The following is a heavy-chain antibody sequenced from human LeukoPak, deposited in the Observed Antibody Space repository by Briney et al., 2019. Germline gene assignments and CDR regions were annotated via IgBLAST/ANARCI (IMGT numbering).Heavy chain of an antibody. CDR1: GFTFSNYW. CDR2: IKQDGSEK. D-gene: IGHD6-13*01. J-gene: IGHJ4*02. V-gene: IGHV3-7*01. Sequence: PGGSLRLSCAASGFTFSNYWMNWVRQAPGKGLEWVANIKQDGSEKYYVDSVKGRFTISRDNAKNSLYLQMNSLRAEDTAVYYCARDRGQQLALGYWGQGTLVTVSS. CDR3: ARDRGQQLALGY.